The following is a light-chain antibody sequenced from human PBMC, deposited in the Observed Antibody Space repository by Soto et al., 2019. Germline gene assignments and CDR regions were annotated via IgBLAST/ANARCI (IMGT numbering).Light chain of an antibody. J-gene: IGLJ1*01. CDR1: SNEVGSYYL. CDR2: EGS. CDR3: CSYATRSTHYV. Sequence: QSVLTQPASVSWSPGHSITISCSGTSNEVGSYYLVSWYQQHPGKAPELMIYEGSKRPSGVSNRFSGSKSDNTASLTISGLQAEDEADYFCCSYATRSTHYVCGTGTKVTVL. V-gene: IGLV2-23*01.